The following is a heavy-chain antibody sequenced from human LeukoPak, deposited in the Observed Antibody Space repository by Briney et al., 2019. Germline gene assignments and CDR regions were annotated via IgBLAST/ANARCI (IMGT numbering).Heavy chain of an antibody. CDR2: INPNSGGT. Sequence: ASVKVSCKASGYTFTGYYMHWVRQAPGQGLEWMGWINPNSGGTNYAQKFQGRVTITRDTSISTAYMELSSLRSEDTAVYYCARVGVVPYYDFWSGYGPDYWGQGTLVTVSS. J-gene: IGHJ4*02. CDR3: ARVGVVPYYDFWSGYGPDY. CDR1: GYTFTGYY. V-gene: IGHV1-2*02. D-gene: IGHD3-3*01.